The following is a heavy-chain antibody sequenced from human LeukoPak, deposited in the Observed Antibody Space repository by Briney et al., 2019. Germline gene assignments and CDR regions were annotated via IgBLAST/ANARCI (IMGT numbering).Heavy chain of an antibody. CDR3: ARGKVGAGTPGKTSWAP. CDR1: GGSISSGGYY. D-gene: IGHD6-19*01. CDR2: IYTSGST. V-gene: IGHV4-61*02. Sequence: SETLSLTCTVSGGSISSGGYYWSWIRQPPGKGLEWIGRIYTSGSTNYNPSLKSRVSMSVDTSKNQFSLKLSSVTAADTAVYYCARGKVGAGTPGKTSWAPWGQGPLVTVSS. J-gene: IGHJ5*02.